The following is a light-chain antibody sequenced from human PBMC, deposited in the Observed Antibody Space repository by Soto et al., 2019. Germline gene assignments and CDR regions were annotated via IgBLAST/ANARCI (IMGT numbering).Light chain of an antibody. CDR2: GAS. V-gene: IGKV1-9*01. CDR1: QGIASS. J-gene: IGKJ4*01. Sequence: DIPLTQSPSFLSASVGDRVTITCRASQGIASSLAWYQQKAGKAPKLLIYGASTLETGVPSRFSGSGPGTEFTLTIRSLQPEDFGIYYCQQFNSYPLPFGGGTKVQIK. CDR3: QQFNSYPLP.